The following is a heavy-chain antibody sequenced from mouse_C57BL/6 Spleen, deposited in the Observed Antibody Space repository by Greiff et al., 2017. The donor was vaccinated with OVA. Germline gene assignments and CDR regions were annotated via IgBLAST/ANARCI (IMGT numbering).Heavy chain of an antibody. Sequence: VKLMESGAELVRPGASVKLSCKASGYTFTDYYINWVKQRPGQGLEWIARIYPGSGNTYYNEKFKGKATLTAEKSSSTAYMQLSSLTSEDSAVYFCARTDDGYQYYFDYWGQGTTLTVSS. D-gene: IGHD2-3*01. V-gene: IGHV1-76*01. CDR1: GYTFTDYY. CDR2: IYPGSGNT. CDR3: ARTDDGYQYYFDY. J-gene: IGHJ2*01.